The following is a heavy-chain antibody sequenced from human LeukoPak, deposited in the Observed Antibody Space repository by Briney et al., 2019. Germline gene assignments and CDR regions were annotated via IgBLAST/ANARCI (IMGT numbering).Heavy chain of an antibody. CDR2: ISHTGNT. V-gene: IGHV4-34*01. CDR1: DVSFTNYY. D-gene: IGHD1-1*01. CDR3: ARGPGHSFKY. Sequence: SETLSLTCAVSDVSFTNYYWTWIRQSPGKGLEWLGEISHTGNTHYNPSLKSRVTVSVDISADMATTWGSLNLKSVTAADTAIYYWARGPGHSFKYWGQGTRVTVSS. J-gene: IGHJ4*02.